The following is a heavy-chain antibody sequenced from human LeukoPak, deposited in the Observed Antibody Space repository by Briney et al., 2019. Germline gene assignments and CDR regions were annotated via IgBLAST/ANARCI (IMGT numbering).Heavy chain of an antibody. CDR3: ARGWVNGMDV. CDR1: GFTFSSYT. Sequence: GGSLRLSCAASGFTFSSYTMNWVRQPPGKGLEWVSSISNTNSYIYYADSVKGRFTISRDNAKNSLYLQMNSLRAEDTAVYYCARGWVNGMDVWGQGTTVTVSS. CDR2: ISNTNSYI. J-gene: IGHJ6*02. D-gene: IGHD1-26*01. V-gene: IGHV3-21*01.